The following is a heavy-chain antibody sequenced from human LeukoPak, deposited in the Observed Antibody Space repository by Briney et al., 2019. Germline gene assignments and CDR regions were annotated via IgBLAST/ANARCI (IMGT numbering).Heavy chain of an antibody. CDR3: ARQLYDSDY. J-gene: IGHJ4*02. V-gene: IGHV4-34*01. D-gene: IGHD3-3*01. CDR1: GVSFSTYY. CDR2: VNHSGYT. Sequence: SETLSLTCDVSGVSFSTYYWSWIRQSPEKGLEWIGEVNHSGYTNLNPSLKSRVTISVETSKNQFSLMLSSVTAADTAVYYCARQLYDSDYWGQGTLVTVSS.